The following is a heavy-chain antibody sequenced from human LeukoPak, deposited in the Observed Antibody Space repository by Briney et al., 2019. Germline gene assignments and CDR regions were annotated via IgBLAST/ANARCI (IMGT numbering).Heavy chain of an antibody. CDR2: ISSSGSTI. CDR1: GFTFSDYY. J-gene: IGHJ3*02. Sequence: GGSLRLSCAASGFTFSDYYMSWIRQAPGKGLEWVSYISSSGSTIYYADSVKGRFTIPRDNAKNSLYLQMNSLRAEDTAVYYCARCDDYDWAFDIWGQGTMVTVSS. D-gene: IGHD4/OR15-4a*01. V-gene: IGHV3-11*01. CDR3: ARCDDYDWAFDI.